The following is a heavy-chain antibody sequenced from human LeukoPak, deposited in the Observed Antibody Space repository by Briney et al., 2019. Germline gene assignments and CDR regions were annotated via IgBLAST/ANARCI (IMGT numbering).Heavy chain of an antibody. Sequence: GGSLRLSCAASGFTFSSYSMNWVRQAPGKGLEWVSYISSSSSSTIYYADSVKGRSTISRDNAKNSLYLQMNSLRAEDTAVYYCAREIDYGGNSGFDYWGQGTLVTVSS. D-gene: IGHD4-23*01. CDR1: GFTFSSYS. J-gene: IGHJ4*02. CDR3: AREIDYGGNSGFDY. CDR2: ISSSSSSTI. V-gene: IGHV3-48*01.